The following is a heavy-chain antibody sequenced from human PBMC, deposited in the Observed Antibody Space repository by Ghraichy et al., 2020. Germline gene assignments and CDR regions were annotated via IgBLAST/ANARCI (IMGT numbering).Heavy chain of an antibody. CDR2: ISGSSGTR. D-gene: IGHD2-2*01. Sequence: GESLNISCVASGFSFSSYEMNWVRQAPGKGLEWVAYISGSSGTRFYADSVKGRFTISRDNAKSSLYLQMNSLTLEDTAIYYCARDQGDGYCSTDTCYGVDYWGLGTLVTVSS. CDR3: ARDQGDGYCSTDTCYGVDY. CDR1: GFSFSSYE. V-gene: IGHV3-48*03. J-gene: IGHJ4*02.